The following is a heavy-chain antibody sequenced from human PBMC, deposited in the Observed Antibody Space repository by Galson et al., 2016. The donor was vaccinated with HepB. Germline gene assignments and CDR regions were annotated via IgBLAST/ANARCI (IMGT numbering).Heavy chain of an antibody. D-gene: IGHD3-22*01. J-gene: IGHJ4*02. Sequence: SETLSLTCAVSGGSISSGGSSWSWIRQSPGKGLEWLGNIYPSGAAYYSPSPKSRVTISLDRTKNQFSLNLTSVTAADTAVYFCVRVKSARYYDNSGYFDSWGQGTLVTVSS. CDR1: GGSISSGGSS. CDR3: VRVKSARYYDNSGYFDS. CDR2: IYPSGAA. V-gene: IGHV4-30-2*06.